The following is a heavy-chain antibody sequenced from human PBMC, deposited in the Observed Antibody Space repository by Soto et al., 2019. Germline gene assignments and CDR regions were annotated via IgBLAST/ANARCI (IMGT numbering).Heavy chain of an antibody. J-gene: IGHJ6*02. D-gene: IGHD5-12*01. CDR3: ARVNRPAPVATSYYHSMDV. CDR2: IYHSGST. V-gene: IGHV4-59*01. CDR1: GGSISSYY. Sequence: SETLSLTCTVSGGSISSYYWSWIRQPAGKGLEWIGYIYHSGSTNYNPSLKSRVTTSIDTSKNQLSLKLSSLTAADTAAYYCARVNRPAPVATSYYHSMDVWGQGTTVTVSS.